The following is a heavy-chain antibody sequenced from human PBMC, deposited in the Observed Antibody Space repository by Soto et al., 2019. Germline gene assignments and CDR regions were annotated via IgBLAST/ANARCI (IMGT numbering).Heavy chain of an antibody. V-gene: IGHV3-30-3*01. J-gene: IGHJ6*02. CDR3: ARSGGYDILTGYFKSWSMDV. CDR1: GFTFSSYA. CDR2: ISYDGSNK. D-gene: IGHD3-9*01. Sequence: GGSLRLSCAASGFTFSSYAMHWVRQAPGKGLEWVAVISYDGSNKYYADSVKGRFTISRDNSKNTLYLQMNSLRAEDTAVYYCARSGGYDILTGYFKSWSMDVWGQGTTVTVSS.